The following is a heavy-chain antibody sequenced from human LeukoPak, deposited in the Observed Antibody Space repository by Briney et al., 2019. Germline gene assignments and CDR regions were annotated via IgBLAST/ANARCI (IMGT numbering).Heavy chain of an antibody. J-gene: IGHJ5*02. D-gene: IGHD6-13*01. Sequence: ASVKVSCKASGYTFTGYYMHWVRQAPGQGLEWMGWINPNSGGTNYAQKFQGRVTMTRDTSISTAYMELSRLGSDDTAIYYCARGRWAGQPLVPIGWFDPWGQGTLVTVSS. CDR3: ARGRWAGQPLVPIGWFDP. V-gene: IGHV1-2*02. CDR2: INPNSGGT. CDR1: GYTFTGYY.